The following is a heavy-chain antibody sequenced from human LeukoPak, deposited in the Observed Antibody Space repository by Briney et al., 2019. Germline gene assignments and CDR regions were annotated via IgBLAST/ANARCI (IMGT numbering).Heavy chain of an antibody. J-gene: IGHJ4*02. D-gene: IGHD5-18*01. CDR1: GFTFNNYA. CDR3: AKGQGYNYGDSIDY. V-gene: IGHV3-23*01. Sequence: GGSQLLSCAASGFTFNNYAMTWVRQAPGKGREWGSVINGGGRSYYADSVKGRFTFSRDNSKKRLYLQMNRLRDEDTAVYYCAKGQGYNYGDSIDYWGQGTLVTVSS. CDR2: INGGGRS.